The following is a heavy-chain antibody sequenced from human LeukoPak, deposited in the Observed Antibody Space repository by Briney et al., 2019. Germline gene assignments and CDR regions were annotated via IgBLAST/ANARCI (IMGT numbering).Heavy chain of an antibody. CDR1: GFTFSSYA. J-gene: IGHJ5*02. V-gene: IGHV3-64*01. CDR2: ISSNGGST. D-gene: IGHD6-19*01. CDR3: ARDTSSSGWYEGWFDP. Sequence: PGGSLRLSCAASGFTFSSYAMHWVRQAPGKGLEYVSAISSNGGSTYYANSVKGRFTISRDNSKNTLYLQMGSLRAEDMAVYYCARDTSSSGWYEGWFDPWGQGTLVTVSS.